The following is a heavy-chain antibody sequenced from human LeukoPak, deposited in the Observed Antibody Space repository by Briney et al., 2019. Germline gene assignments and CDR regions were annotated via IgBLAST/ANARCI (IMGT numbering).Heavy chain of an antibody. V-gene: IGHV4-30-4*08. Sequence: SQTLSLTCTVSGGSISSGDYYWSWIRQPPGKGLEWIGYIYYSGSTYYNPSLKSRVTISVDTSKNQFSLKLSSVTAADTAAYYCARGGGSSWYPSLFDYWGQGTLVTVSS. CDR1: GGSISSGDYY. J-gene: IGHJ4*02. D-gene: IGHD6-13*01. CDR3: ARGGGSSWYPSLFDY. CDR2: IYYSGST.